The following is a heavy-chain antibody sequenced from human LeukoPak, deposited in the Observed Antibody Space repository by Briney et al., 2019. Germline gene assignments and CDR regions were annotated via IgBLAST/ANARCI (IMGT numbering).Heavy chain of an antibody. D-gene: IGHD3-3*01. J-gene: IGHJ4*02. V-gene: IGHV3-21*01. CDR2: ISSSSSYI. CDR1: GFTFSSYS. Sequence: KPGGSLRLSCAASGFTFSSYSMNWVRQAPGKGLEWVSSISSSSSYIYYADSVKGRFTISRDNAKNSLYLQMNSLRAEDTAVYYCARDRPSYDFWSGYFDYWGQGTLVTVSS. CDR3: ARDRPSYDFWSGYFDY.